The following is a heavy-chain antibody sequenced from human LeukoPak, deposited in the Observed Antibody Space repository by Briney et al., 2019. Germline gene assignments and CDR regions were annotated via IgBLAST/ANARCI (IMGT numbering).Heavy chain of an antibody. CDR1: GFTFTSYS. J-gene: IGHJ4*02. CDR3: AKGSGSFGRYSFDY. CDR2: IVASGATT. D-gene: IGHD1-26*01. Sequence: GGSLRLSCAASGFTFTSYSMNWVCQAPGKGLEWVSGIVASGATTYYADSVKGRFTISRDNSQNTLYLQMHSLRADDTAVYYCAKGSGSFGRYSFDYWGQGTLLTVS. V-gene: IGHV3-23*01.